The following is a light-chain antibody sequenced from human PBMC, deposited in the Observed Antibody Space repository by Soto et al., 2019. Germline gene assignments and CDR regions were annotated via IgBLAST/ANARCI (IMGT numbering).Light chain of an antibody. CDR3: QQYNDWPPT. CDR2: DAS. J-gene: IGKJ1*01. V-gene: IGKV3D-15*01. Sequence: EIVLTQSPGTLSLSPGERATLSCRASQSVSSYLAWYQQPPGQAPRVXIYDASNRATGIPARFSGSGAGTECTRPISSLQSEDVEVDDCQQYNDWPPTFGQGTQVDI. CDR1: QSVSSY.